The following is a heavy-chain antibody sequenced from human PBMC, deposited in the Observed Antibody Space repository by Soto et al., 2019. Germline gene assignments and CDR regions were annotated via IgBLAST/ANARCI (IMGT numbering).Heavy chain of an antibody. V-gene: IGHV1-18*01. J-gene: IGHJ4*02. CDR3: ARGRYGDY. D-gene: IGHD1-1*01. CDR1: GYTFTSYG. Sequence: QVRLVQSGAEVKKPGASVKVSCKGSGYTFTSYGITWVRQAPGQGLEWMGWISAHNGNTNYAQKLQGRVTVTRDTSTSTAYMELRSLDSDDTAGSYCARGRYGDYWGQGALVTVSS. CDR2: ISAHNGNT.